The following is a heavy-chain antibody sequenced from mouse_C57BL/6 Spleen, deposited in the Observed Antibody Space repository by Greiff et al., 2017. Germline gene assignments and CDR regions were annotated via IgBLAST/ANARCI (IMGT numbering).Heavy chain of an antibody. Sequence: QVQLQQPGTELVKPGASVKLSCKASGYTFTSYWMHWVKPRPGQGLEWIGNINPSNGGTNYNEKFKSKATLTVDKSSSTAYMQLSSLTSEDSAVYYGARGYYGSSQTWFAYWGQGTLVTVSA. V-gene: IGHV1-53*01. CDR2: INPSNGGT. D-gene: IGHD1-1*01. CDR3: ARGYYGSSQTWFAY. CDR1: GYTFTSYW. J-gene: IGHJ3*01.